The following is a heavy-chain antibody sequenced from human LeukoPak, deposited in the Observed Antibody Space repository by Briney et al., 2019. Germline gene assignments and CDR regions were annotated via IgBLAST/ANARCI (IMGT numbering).Heavy chain of an antibody. CDR2: INPRGGGT. J-gene: IGHJ4*02. D-gene: IGHD2-15*01. Sequence: ASVKVSCKASGYTFSGYYIHWVRQAPGQGLEWMGWINPRGGGTKYAQKFQGRVTMTRDTSISTAYMDLSTLTSDDTAVYFCARRYCSGGSCYPDYWGQGTLVTVPS. CDR3: ARRYCSGGSCYPDY. V-gene: IGHV1-2*02. CDR1: GYTFSGYY.